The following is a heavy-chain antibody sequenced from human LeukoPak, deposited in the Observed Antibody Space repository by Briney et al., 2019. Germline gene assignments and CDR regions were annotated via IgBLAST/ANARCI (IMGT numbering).Heavy chain of an antibody. CDR2: IKHSGST. V-gene: IGHV4-34*01. J-gene: IGHJ4*02. CDR3: ARAGYYYDSSGYYDLNFDY. Sequence: SETLSLTCAVYGGSLSDYYWSWIRQPPGKGLEWIGEIKHSGSTNYNPSLKSRVTISVDTSKNQFSLKLSSVTATDTAVYYCARAGYYYDSSGYYDLNFDYWGQGTLVTVSS. D-gene: IGHD3-22*01. CDR1: GGSLSDYY.